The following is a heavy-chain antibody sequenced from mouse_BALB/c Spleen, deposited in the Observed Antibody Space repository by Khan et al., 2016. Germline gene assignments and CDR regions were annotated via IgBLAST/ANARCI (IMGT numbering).Heavy chain of an antibody. CDR2: INPDSSTI. V-gene: IGHV4-1*02. CDR3: ARRGYYFSMDY. J-gene: IGHJ4*01. Sequence: EVKLLESGGGLVQPGGSLKLSCAASGFDFSRYWMSWVRQAPGKGLEWIGEINPDSSTINYMPSLKDKFIISRDNAKNTRYLQMSKVRSEDTALYYCARRGYYFSMDYWGQGTSVTVSS. CDR1: GFDFSRYW. D-gene: IGHD1-1*01.